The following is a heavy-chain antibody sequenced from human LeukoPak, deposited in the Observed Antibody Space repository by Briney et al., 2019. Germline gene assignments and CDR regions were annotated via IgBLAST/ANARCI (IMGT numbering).Heavy chain of an antibody. CDR3: ARDRGASDFWSGPDY. D-gene: IGHD3-3*01. CDR1: GFTFSSYA. J-gene: IGHJ4*02. CDR2: ISGSGGST. V-gene: IGHV3-23*01. Sequence: GGSLRLSCAASGFTFSSYAMSWVRQAPGKGLEWVSAISGSGGSTYYADSVKGRFTISRDNSKNTLYLQMNSLRAEDTAVYYCARDRGASDFWSGPDYWGQGTLVTVSS.